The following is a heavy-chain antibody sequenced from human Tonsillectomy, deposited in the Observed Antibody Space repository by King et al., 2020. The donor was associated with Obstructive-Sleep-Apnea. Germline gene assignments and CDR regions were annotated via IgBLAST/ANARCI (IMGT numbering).Heavy chain of an antibody. D-gene: IGHD5-12*01. CDR2: ISSRSSTI. CDR3: AVDIGY. CDR1: GFTFSSYS. V-gene: IGHV3-48*04. J-gene: IGHJ4*02. Sequence: VQLVESGGGLVQPGGSLRLSCAASGFTFSSYSMNWVRQAPGRGLEWVSDISSRSSTIYYADSVKFRFTISRENAKNSLYLQMNSLRAEDTAVYYCAVDIGYWGQGTLVTVSS.